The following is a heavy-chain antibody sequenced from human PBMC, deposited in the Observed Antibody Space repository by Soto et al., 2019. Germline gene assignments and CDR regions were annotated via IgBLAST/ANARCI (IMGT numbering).Heavy chain of an antibody. D-gene: IGHD2-8*01. Sequence: PGGSLRLSCAASGFIFNDYTIHWVRQAPWKGLEWVSLVSWDGRTTFYADAVKGRFTISRDNSKDSLYLEMNSLRVEDSALYYCVKDLNGLSYCGQGTLVTVCS. J-gene: IGHJ4*02. CDR2: VSWDGRTT. CDR3: VKDLNGLSY. CDR1: GFIFNDYT. V-gene: IGHV3-43*01.